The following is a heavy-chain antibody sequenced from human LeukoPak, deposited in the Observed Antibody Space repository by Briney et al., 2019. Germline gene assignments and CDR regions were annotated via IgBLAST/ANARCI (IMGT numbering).Heavy chain of an antibody. Sequence: GGSLRLSCAASGFTFSSYAMSWVRQAPGKGLEWVSAISGSGGSTYYADSVKGRFTISRDNSKNTLYLQMNSLRAEDTAIYYCAKDPQYQLLTGFDYWGQGTLVTVSS. D-gene: IGHD2-2*01. CDR2: ISGSGGST. V-gene: IGHV3-23*01. CDR1: GFTFSSYA. CDR3: AKDPQYQLLTGFDY. J-gene: IGHJ4*02.